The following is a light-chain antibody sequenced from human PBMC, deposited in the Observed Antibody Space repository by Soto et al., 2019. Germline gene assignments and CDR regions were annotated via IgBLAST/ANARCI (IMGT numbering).Light chain of an antibody. V-gene: IGKV1-27*01. CDR3: QKYNNAPFS. CDR2: AAS. CDR1: QGISSY. J-gene: IGKJ3*01. Sequence: DIPMTQSPSSLSASVGDRVTITCRASQGISSYLAWYQQKPGKVPKLLIYAASTLQSGIPSRFSGSGSGPEFTLTISSLQPEDVATYYCQKYNNAPFSFGPGTKVEIK.